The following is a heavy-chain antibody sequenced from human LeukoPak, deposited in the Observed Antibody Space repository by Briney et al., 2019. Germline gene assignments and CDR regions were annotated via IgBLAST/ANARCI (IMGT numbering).Heavy chain of an antibody. CDR1: GFTFSIFA. J-gene: IGHJ4*02. Sequence: PGGSLRLSCAASGFTFSIFAMSWVRQAPGKGLEWVSGISGGGGSTYYADSVKGRFTISRDNSKNTLPLQMNSLRPEDTAVYYCAKATRSSWFYYFDYWGQGTLVTLSS. CDR2: ISGGGGST. V-gene: IGHV3-23*01. D-gene: IGHD6-13*01. CDR3: AKATRSSWFYYFDY.